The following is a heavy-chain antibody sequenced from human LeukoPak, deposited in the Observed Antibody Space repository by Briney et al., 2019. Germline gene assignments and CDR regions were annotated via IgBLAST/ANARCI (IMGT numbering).Heavy chain of an antibody. V-gene: IGHV3-11*03. J-gene: IGHJ3*02. Sequence: GGSLRLSCAASGFTFSEYYVSWIRQVPGKGLEWVSYISSSNNFRNYADSVKGRFTISRDNAKNSLYLQMNSLRAEDTAVYYCARPRYYDSSRYYFDIWGQGTMVTVSS. CDR1: GFTFSEYY. D-gene: IGHD3-22*01. CDR2: ISSSNNFR. CDR3: ARPRYYDSSRYYFDI.